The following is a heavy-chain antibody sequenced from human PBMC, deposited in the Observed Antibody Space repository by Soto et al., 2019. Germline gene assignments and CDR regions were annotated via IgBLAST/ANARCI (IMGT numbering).Heavy chain of an antibody. CDR2: INHSGST. V-gene: IGHV4-34*01. CDR3: ARTGRYYYMDV. Sequence: SETLSLTCAVYGGSFSGYYWSWIRQPPGKGLEWIGEINHSGSTNYNPSLKSRVTISVDTSKNQFSLKLSSVTAADTAVYYCARTGRYYYMDVWGKGTTVTVSS. J-gene: IGHJ6*03. CDR1: GGSFSGYY. D-gene: IGHD1-1*01.